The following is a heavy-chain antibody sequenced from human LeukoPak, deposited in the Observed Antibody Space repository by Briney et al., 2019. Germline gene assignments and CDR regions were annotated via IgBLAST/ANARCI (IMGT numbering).Heavy chain of an antibody. D-gene: IGHD2-15*01. CDR2: INPSGST. CDR1: GGSMNSYY. J-gene: IGHJ3*02. V-gene: IGHV4-4*07. CDR3: ARHSPYCSGGSCYSYAFDI. Sequence: SETLSLTCNVSGGSMNSYYWTWIRQPAGKGLEWIGLINPSGSTNYNPSLKSRVTMSVDTYKNQSSLKLSSVTAADTAVYYCARHSPYCSGGSCYSYAFDIWGQGTMVTVSS.